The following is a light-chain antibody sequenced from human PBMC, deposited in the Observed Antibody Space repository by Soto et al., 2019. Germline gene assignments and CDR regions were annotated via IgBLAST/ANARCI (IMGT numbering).Light chain of an antibody. CDR3: QHWVDYMWT. CDR2: KAS. J-gene: IGKJ1*01. CDR1: QSISSW. Sequence: DIHSTQSPSTLSASVGDRVTITCRASQSISSWLAWYQQKPGKAPKLLIYKASTLESGVPSRFSGSGSGTEFTLTISSLQPDHFATYYCQHWVDYMWTFGQGTKVEIK. V-gene: IGKV1-5*03.